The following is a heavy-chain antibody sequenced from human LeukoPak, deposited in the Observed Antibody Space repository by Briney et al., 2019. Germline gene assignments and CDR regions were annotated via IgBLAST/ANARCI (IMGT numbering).Heavy chain of an antibody. CDR3: ARVLLGMSAFDL. Sequence: PGGSLRLSCAASGFTFSSYGMHWVRQAPGKGLDWVAFIRYDGSNKYYAESVKGRFTISRDNAKNSLFLQMNSLRADDTAVYSCARVLLGMSAFDLWGQGTMVSVSS. CDR1: GFTFSSYG. V-gene: IGHV3-30*02. CDR2: IRYDGSNK. J-gene: IGHJ3*01. D-gene: IGHD3-9*01.